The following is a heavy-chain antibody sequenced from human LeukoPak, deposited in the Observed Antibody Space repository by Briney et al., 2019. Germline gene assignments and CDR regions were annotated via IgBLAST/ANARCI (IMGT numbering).Heavy chain of an antibody. CDR2: MNPNSGNT. CDR3: VRTYYGDYGDNWFDP. V-gene: IGHV1-8*01. Sequence: VSVKVSCKASGYTFTSYDINWVRQATGQGLEWMGWMNPNSGNTGYAQKFQGRVTMTRNTSISTAYMELSSLRSEDAAVYYCVRTYYGDYGDNWFDPWGQGTLVTVSS. CDR1: GYTFTSYD. J-gene: IGHJ5*02. D-gene: IGHD4-17*01.